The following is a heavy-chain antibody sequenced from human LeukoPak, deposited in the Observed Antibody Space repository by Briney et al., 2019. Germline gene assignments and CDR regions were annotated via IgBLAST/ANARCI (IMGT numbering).Heavy chain of an antibody. J-gene: IGHJ6*03. V-gene: IGHV4-38-2*01. CDR1: GHSIGNGYY. CDR3: ASSNYCTSTSCRRNYHYYYMDV. CDR2: IYHSGNS. Sequence: SETLSLTCAVSGHSIGNGYYWGWIRQPPGKGLEWIGSIYHSGNSHYNPSLKSRVTMSVDTFKNQFSLKLTSVTAADTAVYYCASSNYCTSTSCRRNYHYYYMDVWGKGTSVTVSS. D-gene: IGHD2-2*01.